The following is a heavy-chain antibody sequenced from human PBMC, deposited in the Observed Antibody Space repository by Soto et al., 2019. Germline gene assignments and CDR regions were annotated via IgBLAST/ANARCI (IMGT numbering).Heavy chain of an antibody. CDR3: ARAYGGIFRDY. CDR2: MIPNSGDT. V-gene: IGHV1-8*01. Sequence: QVQLVQSGAEVKKPGASVKVACRASGYRFTSYDINWVRQVTGQGLEWMGWMIPNSGDTAYAQNFQGRVTMTRDTSTNTAYMELRSLRSEHTAVYYCARAYGGIFRDYWGQGTLVTVSA. CDR1: GYRFTSYD. J-gene: IGHJ4*02. D-gene: IGHD4-17*01.